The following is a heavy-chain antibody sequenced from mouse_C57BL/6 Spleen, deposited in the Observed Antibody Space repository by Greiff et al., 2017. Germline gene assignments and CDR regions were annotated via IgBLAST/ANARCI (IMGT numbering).Heavy chain of an antibody. V-gene: IGHV1-64*01. D-gene: IGHD4-1*01. J-gene: IGHJ2*01. CDR1: GYTFTSYW. CDR2: IHPNSGST. Sequence: QVQLQQPGAELVKPGASVKLSCKASGYTFTSYWMHWVKQRPGQGLEWIGMIHPNSGSTNYNEKFKSKATLTVDKSSSTASMQLSSLTSEDSAVDYCARNWESLYYLDYWGQGTTLTVSS. CDR3: ARNWESLYYLDY.